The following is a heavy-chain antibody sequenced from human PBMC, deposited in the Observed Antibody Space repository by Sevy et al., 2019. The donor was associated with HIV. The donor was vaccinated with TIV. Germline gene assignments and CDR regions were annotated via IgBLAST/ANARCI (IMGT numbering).Heavy chain of an antibody. V-gene: IGHV1-2*02. J-gene: IGHJ6*02. D-gene: IGHD2-2*01. CDR1: GYTFTGYY. Sequence: ASVKVSCKASGYTFTGYYIHWVRQAPGQGLEWMGWINPYSGGTNYAQKFQGRVTMTRDTSISTAYMELSRLRSDDTALYYCARDNDYCTSSNWPLYGMDVWGQGTTVTVSS. CDR3: ARDNDYCTSSNWPLYGMDV. CDR2: INPYSGGT.